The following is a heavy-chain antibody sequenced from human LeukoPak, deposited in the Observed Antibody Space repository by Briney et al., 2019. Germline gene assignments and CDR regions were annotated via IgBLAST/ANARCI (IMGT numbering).Heavy chain of an antibody. D-gene: IGHD3-10*01. J-gene: IGHJ3*02. CDR1: GFTFSSHS. V-gene: IGHV3-21*04. CDR2: ISSSSSYI. Sequence: GGSLRLSCAASGFTFSSHSMNWVRQAPGKGLEWVSSISSSSSYIYYADSVKGRFTISRDNAKNSLYLQMNSLRAEDTAVYYCAKDPPYYYGPLSVDAFDIWGQGTMVTVSS. CDR3: AKDPPYYYGPLSVDAFDI.